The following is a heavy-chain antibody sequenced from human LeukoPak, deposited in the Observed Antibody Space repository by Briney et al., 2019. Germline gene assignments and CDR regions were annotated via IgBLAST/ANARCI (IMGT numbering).Heavy chain of an antibody. D-gene: IGHD3-10*01. J-gene: IGHJ3*02. CDR2: ISGSGGST. CDR1: GFTFGSYA. Sequence: PGGSLRLSCAASGFTFGSYAMSWVRQAPGKGLEWVSAISGSGGSTYYADSVKGRFTISRDNSKNTLYLQMNSLRAEDTAVYYCAQGVRGVIGLGAFDIWGQGTMVTVSS. V-gene: IGHV3-23*01. CDR3: AQGVRGVIGLGAFDI.